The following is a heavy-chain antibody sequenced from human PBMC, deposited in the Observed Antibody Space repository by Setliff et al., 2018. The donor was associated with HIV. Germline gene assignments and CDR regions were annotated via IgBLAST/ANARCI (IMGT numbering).Heavy chain of an antibody. CDR1: GGSISSSSYY. V-gene: IGHV4-61*02. CDR2: IYASGST. J-gene: IGHJ6*03. Sequence: SETLSLTCTVSGGSISSSSYYWSWIRQPAGKGLEWIGRIYASGSTNYNPSLKSRVTTSVDTSKNQFSLKLSSVTAADTAMYFCARGLNDYTNPSYMDVWGKGTTVTVSS. CDR3: ARGLNDYTNPSYMDV. D-gene: IGHD4-4*01.